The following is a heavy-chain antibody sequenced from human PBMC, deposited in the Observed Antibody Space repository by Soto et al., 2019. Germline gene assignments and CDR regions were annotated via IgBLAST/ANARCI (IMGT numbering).Heavy chain of an antibody. CDR2: ISSDGNYI. Sequence: SLRLSCATSGFTFSSYSMNWVRQAPGKGLEWVSFISSDGNYIYYADSMKGRFTISRDNAKSSLYLRLNSLRAEDTAVYYCARNGVGPGYSYLIPSDYWAQGTMFTVYS. J-gene: IGHJ4*02. V-gene: IGHV3-21*01. CDR3: ARNGVGPGYSYLIPSDY. D-gene: IGHD5-18*01. CDR1: GFTFSSYS.